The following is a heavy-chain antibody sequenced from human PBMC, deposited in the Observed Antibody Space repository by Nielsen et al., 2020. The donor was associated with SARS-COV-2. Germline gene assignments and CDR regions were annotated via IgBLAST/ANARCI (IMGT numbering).Heavy chain of an antibody. CDR3: ARFRQYYYYMDV. CDR1: GYTFTSYA. CDR2: INAGNGNT. Sequence: ASVKVSCKASGYTFTSYAMHWVRQAPGQRLEWMGWINAGNGNTKYSQKFQGRVTITRDTSASTAYMELSSLRSEDTAVYYCARFRQYYYYMDVWGKGTTVTVSS. V-gene: IGHV1-3*01. J-gene: IGHJ6*03.